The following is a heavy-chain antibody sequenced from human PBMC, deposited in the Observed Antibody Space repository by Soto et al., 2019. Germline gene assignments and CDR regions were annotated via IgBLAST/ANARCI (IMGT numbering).Heavy chain of an antibody. J-gene: IGHJ4*02. Sequence: QVQLVQFGAEVKKPGASVKVSCKASGYTFTSYDINWVRQATGQGLEWMGWMNPNSGNTGYAQKFQGRVTMTRNTSISTAYMELSSLRSEDTAVYYCARGGVFFFAAPTNPFDYWGQGTLVTVSS. CDR1: GYTFTSYD. D-gene: IGHD3-10*01. CDR2: MNPNSGNT. CDR3: ARGGVFFFAAPTNPFDY. V-gene: IGHV1-8*01.